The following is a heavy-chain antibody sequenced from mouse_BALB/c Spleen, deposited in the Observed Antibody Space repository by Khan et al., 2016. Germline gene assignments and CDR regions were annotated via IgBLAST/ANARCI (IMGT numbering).Heavy chain of an antibody. Sequence: EMELVESGGGLVQPGGSLKLSCEASGFVFSRYWMSWVRQAPGKGLEWIGEIYPDSSTTYYTPSLKDKFIISRDNANNTLYLQMSKVRSEDTAFSYCARAGYYGYLAYWGQGTLVTVSA. V-gene: IGHV4-1*02. CDR2: IYPDSSTT. D-gene: IGHD1-1*01. CDR1: GFVFSRYW. J-gene: IGHJ3*01. CDR3: ARAGYYGYLAY.